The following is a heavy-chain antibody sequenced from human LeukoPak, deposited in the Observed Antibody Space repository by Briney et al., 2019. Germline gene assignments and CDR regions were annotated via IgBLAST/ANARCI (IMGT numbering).Heavy chain of an antibody. Sequence: SETLSLTCTVSGGSISSYYWSWIRQPPGKGLEWIGYISYGGSTNYNPSLESRVTISVDTSKNQFSLKLTSMTAADTAVYYCARHGRTNGDSKKAFDYWGQGTLVTVSS. CDR3: ARHGRTNGDSKKAFDY. D-gene: IGHD4-17*01. CDR1: GGSISSYY. CDR2: ISYGGST. J-gene: IGHJ4*02. V-gene: IGHV4-59*08.